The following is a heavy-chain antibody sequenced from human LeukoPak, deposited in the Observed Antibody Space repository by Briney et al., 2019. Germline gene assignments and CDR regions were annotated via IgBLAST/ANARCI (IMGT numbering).Heavy chain of an antibody. CDR1: GGSISSYY. V-gene: IGHV4-59*01. CDR3: ASGDYESTFDY. D-gene: IGHD4-17*01. Sequence: SETLSLACTVSGGSISSYYWSWIRQPPGRGLEWIGYIYYSGSTNYNPSLKSRVTISVDTSKNQFSLKLSSVTAADTAVYYCASGDYESTFDYWGQGTLVTVSS. J-gene: IGHJ4*02. CDR2: IYYSGST.